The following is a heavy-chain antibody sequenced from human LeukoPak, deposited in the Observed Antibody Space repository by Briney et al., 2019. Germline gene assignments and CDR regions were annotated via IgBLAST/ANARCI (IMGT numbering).Heavy chain of an antibody. Sequence: PSETLSLTCTVSGGSISSSRYYWGWIRQPPGKGLDWIGGIYYTGSTYYNPSLKSRVTISVDTSKNQFSLKLSSVTAADTAVYYCASGGSIAVAGLFDYWGQGTLVTVSS. CDR3: ASGGSIAVAGLFDY. CDR1: GGSISSSRYY. D-gene: IGHD6-19*01. CDR2: IYYTGST. V-gene: IGHV4-39*07. J-gene: IGHJ4*02.